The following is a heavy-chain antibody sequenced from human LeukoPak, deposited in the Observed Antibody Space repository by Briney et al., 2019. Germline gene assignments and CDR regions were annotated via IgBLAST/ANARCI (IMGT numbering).Heavy chain of an antibody. CDR2: IYYSGST. CDR1: GGSISSSSYY. CDR3: ARHLLEYYDFWSGYSRSHNWFDP. D-gene: IGHD3-3*01. V-gene: IGHV4-39*01. J-gene: IGHJ5*02. Sequence: SETLSLTCTVSGGSISSSSYYWGWIRQPPGKGLEWIGSIYYSGSTYYNPSLKSRVTISVDTSKNQFSLKLSSATAADTAVYYCARHLLEYYDFWSGYSRSHNWFDPWGQGTLVTVSS.